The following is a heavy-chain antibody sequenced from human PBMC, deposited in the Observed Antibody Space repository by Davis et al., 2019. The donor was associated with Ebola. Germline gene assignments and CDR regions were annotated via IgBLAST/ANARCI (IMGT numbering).Heavy chain of an antibody. D-gene: IGHD3-10*01. CDR2: ISGSGGST. CDR1: GFSFNTYA. J-gene: IGHJ4*02. Sequence: GESLKISCAASGFSFNTYAMTWVRQAPGKGLEWVSAISGSGGSTYYADSVKGRFTISRDYSKNTLYLQMNSLRAEDTAVYYCVRVYYLDYWGQGTLVTVSS. V-gene: IGHV3-23*01. CDR3: VRVYYLDY.